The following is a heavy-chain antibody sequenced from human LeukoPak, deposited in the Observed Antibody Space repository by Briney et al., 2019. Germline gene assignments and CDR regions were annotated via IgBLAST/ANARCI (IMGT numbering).Heavy chain of an antibody. V-gene: IGHV4-59*08. CDR1: GGSISSYY. Sequence: PSETLSLTCTVSGGSISSYYWSWIRQPPGKGLEWIGYIYYSGSTNYNPSLKSRVTISVDTSKNQFSLNLSSVTAADTAVYYCARQPNPRGHFDYWGQGTLVTVSS. J-gene: IGHJ4*02. CDR2: IYYSGST. CDR3: ARQPNPRGHFDY.